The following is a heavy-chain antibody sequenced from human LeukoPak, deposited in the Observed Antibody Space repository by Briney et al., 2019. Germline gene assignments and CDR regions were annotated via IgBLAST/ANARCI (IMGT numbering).Heavy chain of an antibody. J-gene: IGHJ4*02. CDR3: ARVRDYLFDY. CDR1: GYTFTSHG. V-gene: IGHV1-18*01. CDR2: IRPSTGDT. Sequence: GASVKVSCQASGYTFTSHGIRWVRQAAGQGLEWMGWIRPSTGDTDYALNLQGRVTMTTDTSTSIAYMELRSLRSDDTAVYYCARVRDYLFDYWGQGTLVTVSS. D-gene: IGHD2/OR15-2a*01.